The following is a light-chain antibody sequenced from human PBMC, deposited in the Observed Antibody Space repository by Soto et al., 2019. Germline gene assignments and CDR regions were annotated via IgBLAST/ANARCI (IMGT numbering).Light chain of an antibody. CDR2: DTS. Sequence: QAVVTQEPSLTVSTGGTVSLPCCASTESVTRGHWRYWFQQKPGQAPSTLIYDTSNKHSWTPARFSGSLFGGKAALTLSGAQPEDEADDYCLLSCCGDQVIFGGGTKLTVL. J-gene: IGLJ2*01. V-gene: IGLV7-46*01. CDR3: LLSCCGDQVI. CDR1: TESVTRGHW.